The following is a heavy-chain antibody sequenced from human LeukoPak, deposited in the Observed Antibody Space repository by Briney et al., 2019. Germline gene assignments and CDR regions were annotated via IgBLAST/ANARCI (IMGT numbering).Heavy chain of an antibody. CDR2: ISGSGGST. V-gene: IGHV3-23*01. J-gene: IGHJ6*02. D-gene: IGHD5-18*01. Sequence: GGSLRLSCAASGFTFSSYAMSWVRQAPGKGLEWVSAISGSGGSTYYADSVKGRFTISRDNSKNTLYLQMNSLRAEDTAVYYCAKVRQWIQLWHYYYYYGMDVWGQGTTVTVSS. CDR1: GFTFSSYA. CDR3: AKVRQWIQLWHYYYYYGMDV.